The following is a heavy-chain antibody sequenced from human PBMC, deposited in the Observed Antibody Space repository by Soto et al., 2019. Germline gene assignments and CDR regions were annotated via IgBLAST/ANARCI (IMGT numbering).Heavy chain of an antibody. CDR3: ARHKSSSYDY. V-gene: IGHV4-59*08. CDR2: IYYSGST. D-gene: IGHD6-13*01. CDR1: GDSISTYY. J-gene: IGHJ4*02. Sequence: SETLSLTCTVSGDSISTYYWSWIRQPPGKGLEWVGHIYYSGSTNYDPSLKSRVTISVDTSENQFSLKLTSATAADTAVYYCARHKSSSYDYWGQGTLVTVSS.